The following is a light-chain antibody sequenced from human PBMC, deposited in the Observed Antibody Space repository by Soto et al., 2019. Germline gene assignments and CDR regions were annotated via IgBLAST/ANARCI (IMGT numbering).Light chain of an antibody. CDR1: QSVSSSY. Sequence: EIVLPQSPGTLSLSPGERASLSCRSSQSVSSSYLAWYQQKPGQAPRLLIYDVSSRATGIPARFSGSGSGTDFTVTISRLEPEDFAVYYCQQYCSSPTFGQGTKVEIK. J-gene: IGKJ1*01. CDR2: DVS. CDR3: QQYCSSPT. V-gene: IGKV3-20*01.